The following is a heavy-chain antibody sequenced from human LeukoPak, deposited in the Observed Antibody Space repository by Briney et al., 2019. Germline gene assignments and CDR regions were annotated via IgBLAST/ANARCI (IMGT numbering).Heavy chain of an antibody. CDR3: ARWSGSVTARNYYYYMDV. Sequence: KPSETLSLTCTVSGGSISSSSYYWGWIRQPPGKGLEWIGSIYYSGSTYYNPSLKSRVTISVDASRNQFSLNLSSVTAADTAVYYCARWSGSVTARNYYYYMDVWGEGTTVTVSS. CDR2: IYYSGST. D-gene: IGHD6-6*01. CDR1: GGSISSSSYY. V-gene: IGHV4-39*07. J-gene: IGHJ6*03.